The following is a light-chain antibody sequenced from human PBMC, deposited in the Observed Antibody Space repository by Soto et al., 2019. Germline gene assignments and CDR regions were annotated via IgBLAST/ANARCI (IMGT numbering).Light chain of an antibody. Sequence: QSALTQPASVSGSPGQSIIISCTGSSSDVGGYNLVSWYQQPPGKAPKLLIYEVRNRPSGISYRFSGSKSGTTASLTISSLLPEDEADYYCSAYTSRSTLVFGGGTKLTVL. J-gene: IGLJ2*01. CDR1: SSDVGGYNL. CDR3: SAYTSRSTLV. V-gene: IGLV2-14*01. CDR2: EVR.